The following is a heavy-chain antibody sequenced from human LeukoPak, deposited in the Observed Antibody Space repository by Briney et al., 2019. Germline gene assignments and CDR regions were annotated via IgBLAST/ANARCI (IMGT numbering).Heavy chain of an antibody. CDR1: GFSFSSYW. V-gene: IGHV3-74*01. CDR3: ARDEVLGSGSYWD. Sequence: GGSLRLSCAASGFSFSSYWMHWVRQALGKGLVWVSRIRSDGGDTSYADSVKGRFTISRDNAKNTLYLQMNSLRAEDTAVYYCARDEVLGSGSYWDWGQGTLVTVSS. D-gene: IGHD3-10*01. CDR2: IRSDGGDT. J-gene: IGHJ4*02.